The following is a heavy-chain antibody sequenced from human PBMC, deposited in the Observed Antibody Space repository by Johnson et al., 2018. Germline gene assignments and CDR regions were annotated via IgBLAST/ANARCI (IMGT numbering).Heavy chain of an antibody. CDR3: VRDRIPVGSLSGMDI. J-gene: IGHJ6*02. CDR1: GFTFSSYG. Sequence: QVQLVQSGGGVVQPGRSLRLSCAASGFTFSSYGMHWVRQAPGKGLEWVAVIWYDGSNEYYEDSVKGRFTISRDNSKNTLFLQMNSLRAEDTALYYCVRDRIPVGSLSGMDIWGQGTTVTVSS. V-gene: IGHV3-33*01. CDR2: IWYDGSNE. D-gene: IGHD5-18*01.